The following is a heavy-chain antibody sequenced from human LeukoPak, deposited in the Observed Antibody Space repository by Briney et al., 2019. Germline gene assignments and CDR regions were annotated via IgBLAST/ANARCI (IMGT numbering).Heavy chain of an antibody. Sequence: GGSLRLSCAASGFTFSSYGMHWVRQAPGKGLEWVAVIWYDGSNKYYADSVKGRFTISRDNSKNTLYLQMNSLRAEDTAVYYCARDPTLRNWNWVPYCGMDVWGQGTTVTVSS. CDR1: GFTFSSYG. D-gene: IGHD1-7*01. J-gene: IGHJ6*02. CDR2: IWYDGSNK. CDR3: ARDPTLRNWNWVPYCGMDV. V-gene: IGHV3-33*01.